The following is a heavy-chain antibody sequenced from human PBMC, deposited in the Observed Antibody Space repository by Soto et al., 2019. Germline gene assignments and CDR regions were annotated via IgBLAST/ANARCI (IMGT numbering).Heavy chain of an antibody. CDR2: INSEGDNT. J-gene: IGHJ4*02. D-gene: IGHD1-26*01. Sequence: SGNVMNWILQAPGKGLVRVSSINSEGDNTDYADSVKGRFIMSRDNAKNTLYLQMNSLRAEDTAVYYCVRDDFGLGIAYWGLGTLVTVSS. CDR3: VRDDFGLGIAY. CDR1: SGNV. V-gene: IGHV3-74*01.